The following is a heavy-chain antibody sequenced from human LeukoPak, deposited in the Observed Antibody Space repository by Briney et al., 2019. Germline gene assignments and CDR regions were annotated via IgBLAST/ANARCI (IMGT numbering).Heavy chain of an antibody. CDR2: IYPGDSDT. D-gene: IGHD6-13*01. Sequence: GESLQISCKGPGYSFTSYWIGWVRQMPGKGLEWMGIIYPGDSDTRYSPSFQGQVTISADKSISTAYLQWSSLKASDTAMYYCARQKQPDSYYYYMDVWGKGTTVTVSS. CDR1: GYSFTSYW. J-gene: IGHJ6*03. V-gene: IGHV5-51*01. CDR3: ARQKQPDSYYYYMDV.